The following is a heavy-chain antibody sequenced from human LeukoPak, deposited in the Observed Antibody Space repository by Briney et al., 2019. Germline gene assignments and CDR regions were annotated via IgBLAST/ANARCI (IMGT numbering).Heavy chain of an antibody. CDR1: GYSFTGYY. J-gene: IGHJ3*02. D-gene: IGHD5-24*01. V-gene: IGHV1-46*01. CDR2: INPSGGST. CDR3: ARAGGDGYNYVDAFDI. Sequence: ASVKVSCKAFGYSFTGYYMHWVRQAPGQGLEWMGIINPSGGSTSYAQKFQGRVTMTRDTSTSTVYMELSSLRSEDTAVYYCARAGGDGYNYVDAFDIWGQGTMVTVSS.